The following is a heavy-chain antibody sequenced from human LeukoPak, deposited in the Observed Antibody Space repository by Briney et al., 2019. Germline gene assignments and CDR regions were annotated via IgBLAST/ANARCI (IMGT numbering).Heavy chain of an antibody. CDR1: GYSFTGYY. J-gene: IGHJ3*02. Sequence: ASVKVSCKASGYSFTGYYMHWVRQAPGQGLEWMGWISAYNGNTNYAQKLQGRVTMTTDTSTSTAYMELRSLRSDDTAVYYCARESGGSYWSNAFDIWGQGTMVTVSS. CDR3: ARESGGSYWSNAFDI. CDR2: ISAYNGNT. D-gene: IGHD2-15*01. V-gene: IGHV1-18*04.